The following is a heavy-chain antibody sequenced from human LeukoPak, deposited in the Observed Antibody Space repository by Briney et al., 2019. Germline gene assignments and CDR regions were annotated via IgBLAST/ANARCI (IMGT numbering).Heavy chain of an antibody. CDR1: GITVSSTY. Sequence: GGSLRLSCAASGITVSSTYMSWVRQAPGKGLEWVSLLYSGGGSFHADSVKGRFTISRHNSQNTVYLQMNSLRPDDTAVYYCARVDCTSTNCSGAFDIWGQGTMLTVSS. CDR2: LYSGGGS. V-gene: IGHV3-53*04. CDR3: ARVDCTSTNCSGAFDI. D-gene: IGHD2-2*01. J-gene: IGHJ3*02.